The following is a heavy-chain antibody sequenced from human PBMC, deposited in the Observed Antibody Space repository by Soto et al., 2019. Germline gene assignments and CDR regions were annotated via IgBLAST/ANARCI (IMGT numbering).Heavy chain of an antibody. CDR2: ISYDGSNK. D-gene: IGHD3-16*01. CDR3: AIRLAPEDAFDI. J-gene: IGHJ3*02. Sequence: GGSLRLSCAASGFTFSRYWMHWVRQAPGEGLEWVAGISYDGSNKYYADSVKGRFTISRDNSKNTLYLQMNSLRAEDTAVYYCAIRLAPEDAFDIWGQGTMVTVSS. V-gene: IGHV3-33*08. CDR1: GFTFSRYW.